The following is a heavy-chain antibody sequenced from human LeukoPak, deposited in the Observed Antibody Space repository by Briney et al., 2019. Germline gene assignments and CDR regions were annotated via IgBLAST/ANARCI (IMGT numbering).Heavy chain of an antibody. D-gene: IGHD3-22*01. CDR2: INPNSGGT. CDR3: ARVMVGSDSSGAYYFDY. Sequence: GASVKVSCKASGYTFTGYYMHWVRQAPGQGLEWMGWINPNSGGTNYAQKFQGWVTMTRDTSISTAYMELSRLRSDDTAVYYCARVMVGSDSSGAYYFDYWGQGTLVTVSS. V-gene: IGHV1-2*04. CDR1: GYTFTGYY. J-gene: IGHJ4*02.